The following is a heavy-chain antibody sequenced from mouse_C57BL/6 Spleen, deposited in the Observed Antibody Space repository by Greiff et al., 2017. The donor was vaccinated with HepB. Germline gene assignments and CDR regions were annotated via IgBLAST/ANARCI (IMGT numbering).Heavy chain of an antibody. CDR3: ARSPTVVAHYYAMDY. CDR2: ISSGSSTI. J-gene: IGHJ4*01. Sequence: EVNVVESGGGLVKPGGSLKLSCAASGFTFSDYGMHWVRQAPEKGLEWVAYISSGSSTIYYADTVKGRFTISRDNAKNTLFLQMTSLRSEDTAMYYCARSPTVVAHYYAMDYWGQGTSVTVSS. D-gene: IGHD1-1*01. CDR1: GFTFSDYG. V-gene: IGHV5-17*01.